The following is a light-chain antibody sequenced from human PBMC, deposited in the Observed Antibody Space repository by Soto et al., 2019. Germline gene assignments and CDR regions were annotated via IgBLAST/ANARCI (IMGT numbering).Light chain of an antibody. Sequence: QSALTQPASVSGSPGQSITISCTGTSSDIGNYNLVSWYQQHPGKAPKLMIYEGTQRPSGVSNRFSGSKSGNTASLTLSGLQADDEADYYCCSYAGTSTFVVFGGGTKLTVL. CDR3: CSYAGTSTFVV. CDR2: EGT. CDR1: SSDIGNYNL. V-gene: IGLV2-23*01. J-gene: IGLJ2*01.